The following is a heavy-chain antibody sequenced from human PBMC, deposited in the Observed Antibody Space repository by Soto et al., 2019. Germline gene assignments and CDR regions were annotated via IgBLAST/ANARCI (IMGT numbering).Heavy chain of an antibody. CDR1: GGSISSYY. CDR2: IYYSGST. CDR3: ARGYDYFDY. V-gene: IGHV4-59*01. J-gene: IGHJ4*02. D-gene: IGHD3-16*01. Sequence: SETLSLTCTVSGGSISSYYWSWIRQPPGKGLECIGYIYYSGSTNYNPSLKSRVTISVDTSKNQLSLKLSSVTAADTAVYYCARGYDYFDYWGQGTLVTVSS.